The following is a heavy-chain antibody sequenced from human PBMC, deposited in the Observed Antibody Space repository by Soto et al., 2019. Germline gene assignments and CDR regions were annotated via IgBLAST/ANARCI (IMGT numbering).Heavy chain of an antibody. V-gene: IGHV3-30*18. CDR1: GFTFNSYG. D-gene: IGHD6-19*01. Sequence: LRLSFAASGFTFNSYGMHWVRRAPGKGLEWVAVISYDGSNKYYADSVKGRFTIARDNSKNTLYLQMSSLRAEDTAVYYCVKDGSSGWPYYYGLDVWGQGTSVTVSS. CDR2: ISYDGSNK. CDR3: VKDGSSGWPYYYGLDV. J-gene: IGHJ6*02.